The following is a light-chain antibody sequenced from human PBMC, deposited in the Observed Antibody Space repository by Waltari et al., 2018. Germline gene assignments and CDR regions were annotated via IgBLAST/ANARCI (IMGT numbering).Light chain of an antibody. CDR3: ASWDDNLSGWV. CDR2: RNK. CDR1: LSNIARSL. J-gene: IGLJ3*02. V-gene: IGLV1-47*01. Sequence: QPVLTQPPSASGTPGQSATLPCFGSLSNIARSLAYWYQQLLGTAPKLLIYRNKQRPSGVPDRFSGSKSGTSASLAISGLRSEDEADYYCASWDDNLSGWVFGGGTKLTVL.